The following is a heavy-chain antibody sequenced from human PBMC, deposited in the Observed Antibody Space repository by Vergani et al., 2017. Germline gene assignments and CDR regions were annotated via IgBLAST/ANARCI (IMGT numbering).Heavy chain of an antibody. CDR3: ARRSPEGYGPYYYYYGMDV. Sequence: QVQLVQSGAEVKKPGSSVKVSCKASGGTFSSYTISWVRQAPGQGLEWMGRIIPILGIANYAQKFQGRVTVTEDRSTGTAYMELSSLRSGDTAVYYWARRSPEGYGPYYYYYGMDVWGQGTTVTVSS. J-gene: IGHJ6*02. CDR1: GGTFSSYT. V-gene: IGHV1-69*02. CDR2: IIPILGIA. D-gene: IGHD5-18*01.